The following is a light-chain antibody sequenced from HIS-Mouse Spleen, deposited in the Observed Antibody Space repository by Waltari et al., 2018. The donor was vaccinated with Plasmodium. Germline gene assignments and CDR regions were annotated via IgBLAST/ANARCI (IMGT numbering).Light chain of an antibody. CDR1: ALPTKH. CDR2: EDS. V-gene: IGLV3-10*01. CDR3: YSTDSSGNHRV. J-gene: IGLJ3*02. Sequence: SYELTQPPSVSVSLGQTARITCSGDALPTKHPYWYQQKSGQAPVLVIYEDSKRPSGIPERFSGSSSGTMTTLTISGAQVEDEADYYCYSTDSSGNHRVFGGGTKLTVL.